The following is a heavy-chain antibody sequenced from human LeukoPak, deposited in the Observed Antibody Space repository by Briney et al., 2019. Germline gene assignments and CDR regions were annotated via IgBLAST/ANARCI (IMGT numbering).Heavy chain of an antibody. CDR1: GGSIRSYY. J-gene: IGHJ4*02. Sequence: PSETLSLTCTVSGGSIRSYYWSWIRQPPGKGLEWIGYIYYSGSTNYNPSLKSRLTISVDTSKNQFSLKLSSVSAADTAVYYCARDGGSSLRGYYFDYWGQGTLVTVSS. D-gene: IGHD1-26*01. CDR3: ARDGGSSLRGYYFDY. CDR2: IYYSGST. V-gene: IGHV4-59*01.